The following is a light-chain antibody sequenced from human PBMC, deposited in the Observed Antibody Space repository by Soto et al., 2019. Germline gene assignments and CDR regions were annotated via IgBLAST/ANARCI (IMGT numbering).Light chain of an antibody. V-gene: IGKV1-39*01. Sequence: DLQMTQSPSSLSASVGDRVTITCRASQSMSSYLNWYQQKPGKAPKLLIYAASSLQSGVPSRFSGSVYGTDFTLTISSLQPEDFATYYCQQSYSTPHTFGGGTKEEIQ. CDR1: QSMSSY. CDR3: QQSYSTPHT. CDR2: AAS. J-gene: IGKJ4*01.